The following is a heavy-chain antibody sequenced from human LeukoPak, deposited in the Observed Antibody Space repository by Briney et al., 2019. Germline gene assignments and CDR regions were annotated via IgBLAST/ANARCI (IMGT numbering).Heavy chain of an antibody. V-gene: IGHV3-66*01. Sequence: SGGSLRLSCAASGFTVSSNYMSWVRQAPGKGLEWVSVIYSGGSTYYADSVKGRFTISRDNSKNTLYLQMNSLRAGDTAVYYCARGSSSWYPDAFDIWGQGTMVTVSS. CDR1: GFTVSSNY. D-gene: IGHD6-13*01. CDR3: ARGSSSWYPDAFDI. CDR2: IYSGGST. J-gene: IGHJ3*02.